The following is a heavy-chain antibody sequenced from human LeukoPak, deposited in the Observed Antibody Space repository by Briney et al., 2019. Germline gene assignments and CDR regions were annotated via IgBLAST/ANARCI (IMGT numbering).Heavy chain of an antibody. Sequence: GGSLRLSCAAAGVTFSSYAMSWVRQAPGKGLEWVSAISGSGGSTYYADSVKGRFTISRDNSKNTLYLQMNSLRAEDTAVYYCAKVRRAVAGMGVDYWGQGTLVTVSS. CDR3: AKVRRAVAGMGVDY. V-gene: IGHV3-23*01. CDR2: ISGSGGST. D-gene: IGHD6-19*01. J-gene: IGHJ4*02. CDR1: GVTFSSYA.